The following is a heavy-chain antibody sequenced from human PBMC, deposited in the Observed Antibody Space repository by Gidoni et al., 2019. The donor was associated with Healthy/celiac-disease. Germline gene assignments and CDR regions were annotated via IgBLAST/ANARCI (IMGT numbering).Heavy chain of an antibody. CDR2: IYWDDDK. J-gene: IGHJ6*02. D-gene: IGHD6-13*01. CDR1: GFSLSTSGVG. CDR3: AHTNIAAAGTYYYYGMDV. Sequence: QITLKESGPTLVKPTQTITLTCPFSGFSLSTSGVGVGWIRQPPGKALEWLALIYWDDDKRYSPSLKSRLTITKDTSKNQVVLTMTNMDPVDTATYYCAHTNIAAAGTYYYYGMDVWGQGTTVTVSS. V-gene: IGHV2-5*02.